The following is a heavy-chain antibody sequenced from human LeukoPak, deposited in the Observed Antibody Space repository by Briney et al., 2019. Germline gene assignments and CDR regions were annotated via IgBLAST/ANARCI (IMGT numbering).Heavy chain of an antibody. CDR1: GYTFTSYV. CDR3: ARDYDSSGYHWGKYDY. V-gene: IGHV1-18*01. J-gene: IGHJ4*02. Sequence: ASVKVSCKASGYTFTSYVISWVRQAPGQGLEWMGWISAYNGNTNYAQKLQGRVTMTTDTSTSTAYMELSRLRSDDTAVYYCARDYDSSGYHWGKYDYWGKGTLVTVSS. CDR2: ISAYNGNT. D-gene: IGHD3-22*01.